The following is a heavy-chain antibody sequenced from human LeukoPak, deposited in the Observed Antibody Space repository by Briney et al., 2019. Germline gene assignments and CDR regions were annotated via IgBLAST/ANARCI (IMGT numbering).Heavy chain of an antibody. CDR1: GGSISSSSYY. J-gene: IGHJ5*02. CDR2: IYYSGST. V-gene: IGHV4-39*01. Sequence: PSETLSLTCTVSGGSISSSSYYWGWIRQPPGKGLEWIGSIYYSGSTYYNPSLKSRVTISVDTSKNQFSLKLSSVTAADTAVYYCARRSAVAGTGWFDPWGQGTLVTVS. CDR3: ARRSAVAGTGWFDP. D-gene: IGHD6-19*01.